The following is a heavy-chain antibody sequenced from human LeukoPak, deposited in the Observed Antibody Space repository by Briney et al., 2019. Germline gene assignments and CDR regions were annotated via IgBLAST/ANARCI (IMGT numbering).Heavy chain of an antibody. J-gene: IGHJ3*02. CDR2: INQDGSEQ. V-gene: IGHV3-7*03. Sequence: PGGSLRLSCAASGFPFSGYWMDWVRQAPGRGMEWVANINQDGSEQYYADSVKGRFTISRDNSKNTLYLQMNSLRAEDTAVYYCAKALGIAVAGNAFDIWGQGTMVTVSS. CDR3: AKALGIAVAGNAFDI. CDR1: GFPFSGYW. D-gene: IGHD6-19*01.